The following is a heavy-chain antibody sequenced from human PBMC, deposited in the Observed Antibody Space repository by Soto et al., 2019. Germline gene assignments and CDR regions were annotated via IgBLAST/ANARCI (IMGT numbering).Heavy chain of an antibody. CDR2: ISYDGNNK. CDR1: GFTFSSYA. V-gene: IGHV3-30-3*01. CDR3: ARSYCGDNCALDY. J-gene: IGHJ4*02. D-gene: IGHD2-21*02. Sequence: RGSLRLSCAASGFTFSSYAMHWVRQAPGKGLEWVAVISYDGNNKYYADSVKGRFTISRDNSKNTLHLQMNSLRPEDTGVYYCARSYCGDNCALDYWGQGT.